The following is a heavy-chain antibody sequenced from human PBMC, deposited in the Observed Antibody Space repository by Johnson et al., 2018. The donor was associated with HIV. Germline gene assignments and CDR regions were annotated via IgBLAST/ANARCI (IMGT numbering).Heavy chain of an antibody. CDR2: ISSTGSSI. CDR3: ARSDITMVRGGAFDI. CDR1: GFTFSDYY. Sequence: VQLVESGGGVVQPGRSLRLSCAASGFTFSDYYMNWIRQAPGKGLEWVSYISSTGSSIKYVDSVKGRFTISRDNPKNSLYLQMNSLRAEDTAVYYCARSDITMVRGGAFDIWGQGTVVTVSS. D-gene: IGHD3-10*01. V-gene: IGHV3-11*04. J-gene: IGHJ3*02.